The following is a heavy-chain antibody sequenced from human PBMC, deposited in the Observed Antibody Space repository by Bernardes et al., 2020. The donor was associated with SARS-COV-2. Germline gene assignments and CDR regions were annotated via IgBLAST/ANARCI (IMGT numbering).Heavy chain of an antibody. J-gene: IGHJ6*02. CDR3: ARDYYESRAAYFQHWGFPLRLGL. V-gene: IGHV3-48*02. Sequence: SLRLSCAASGFIFSSYSMNWVRQAPGKGLEWVSYISSSSSSIYYADSVKGRFTISRDNAKNSLYLQMNSLRDEDTAVYYCARDYYESRAAYFQHWGFPLRLGLWGQGTTVTVSS. CDR1: GFIFSSYS. CDR2: ISSSSSSI. D-gene: IGHD3-22*01.